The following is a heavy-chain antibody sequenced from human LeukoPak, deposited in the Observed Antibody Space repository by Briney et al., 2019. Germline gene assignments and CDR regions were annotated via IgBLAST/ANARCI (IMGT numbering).Heavy chain of an antibody. CDR2: IYWDDDK. D-gene: IGHD2-8*01. CDR3: SHSYRTIGRVNDFDL. J-gene: IGHJ2*01. Sequence: SGPTLVKPTQTLTLTCNFSGFSLSTIGVGVGWIRQPPGKALEWLALIYWDDDKRYSPSLKSRLTITKDTSKNQVVLTMTNMDPVDTATYYRSHSYRTIGRVNDFDLWGRGTLITVSS. V-gene: IGHV2-5*02. CDR1: GFSLSTIGVG.